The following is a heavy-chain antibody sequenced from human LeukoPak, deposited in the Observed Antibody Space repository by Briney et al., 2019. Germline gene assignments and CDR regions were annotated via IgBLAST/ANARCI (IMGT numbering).Heavy chain of an antibody. CDR1: GFTVSSNY. D-gene: IGHD3-22*01. Sequence: GGSLRLSCAASGFTVSSNYMSWVRQAPGKGLEWVSVIYSGGSTYYAYSVKGRFTISRDNSKNTLYLQMNSLRAEDTAVYYCARDRVYDSSGYYYGPPVYWGQGTLVTVSS. CDR2: IYSGGST. J-gene: IGHJ4*02. CDR3: ARDRVYDSSGYYYGPPVY. V-gene: IGHV3-53*01.